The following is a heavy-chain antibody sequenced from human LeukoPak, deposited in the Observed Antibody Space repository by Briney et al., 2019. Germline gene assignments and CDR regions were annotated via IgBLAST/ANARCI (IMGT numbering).Heavy chain of an antibody. D-gene: IGHD4-17*01. CDR3: ARPSMDYGDYELDY. CDR2: IGTAGDT. CDR1: GFTFSSYD. Sequence: PGGSLKLSCAASGFTFSSYDMHWVRQATGKGLEWVSAIGTAGDTYYQGSVKGRFTISRENGKNSLYLQMNSLRAGDTAVYYCARPSMDYGDYELDYWGQGTLVTVSS. J-gene: IGHJ4*02. V-gene: IGHV3-13*04.